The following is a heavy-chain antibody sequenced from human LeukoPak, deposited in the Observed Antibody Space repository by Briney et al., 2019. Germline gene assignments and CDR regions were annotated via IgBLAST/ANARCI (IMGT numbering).Heavy chain of an antibody. J-gene: IGHJ4*02. CDR2: IYSSGTT. Sequence: SETLSLTCAVSGGSVHRSFWTWVRQPPGKGLEWIGRIYSSGTTDYSPSLKSRLTIAIDTSKNQFSPRLASVTAADTAVYYCGRRPAVDGPIDNWGQGILVAVSS. V-gene: IGHV4-59*02. CDR1: GGSVHRSF. D-gene: IGHD3/OR15-3a*01. CDR3: GRRPAVDGPIDN.